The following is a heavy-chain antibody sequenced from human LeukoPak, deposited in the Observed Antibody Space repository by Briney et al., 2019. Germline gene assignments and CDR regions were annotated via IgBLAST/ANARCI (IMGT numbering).Heavy chain of an antibody. D-gene: IGHD6-19*01. J-gene: IGHJ5*02. CDR2: ITGSGGYT. Sequence: GGSLRLSCAASGFTFSSYAVSWVRQAPGKGLEWVSAITGSGGYTYNADSVKGRFTISRDNSKNTLYLQMNSLRAEDTAVYYCAKVGVAGGYYWFVPWGQGTRLTVSS. V-gene: IGHV3-23*01. CDR1: GFTFSSYA. CDR3: AKVGVAGGYYWFVP.